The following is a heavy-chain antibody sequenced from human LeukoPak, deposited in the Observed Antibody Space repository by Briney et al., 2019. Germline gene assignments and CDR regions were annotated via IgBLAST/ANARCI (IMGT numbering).Heavy chain of an antibody. Sequence: GGSLRLSCAASGFTFSSYAMHWVRQAPGKGLEWVAVISYDGSNKYYADSVKGRFTISRDNSKNTLYLQMNSLTAEDTAVYYCARGRNYYLFWSGYSYFDYWGQGTLVTVSS. V-gene: IGHV3-30*04. CDR3: ARGRNYYLFWSGYSYFDY. CDR2: ISYDGSNK. CDR1: GFTFSSYA. D-gene: IGHD3-3*01. J-gene: IGHJ4*02.